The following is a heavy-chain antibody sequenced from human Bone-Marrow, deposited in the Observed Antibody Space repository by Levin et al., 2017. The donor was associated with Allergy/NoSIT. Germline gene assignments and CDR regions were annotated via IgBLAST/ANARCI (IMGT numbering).Heavy chain of an antibody. CDR1: GFTVNSNY. J-gene: IGHJ4*02. D-gene: IGHD4-17*01. CDR2: IYSSGNT. Sequence: GESLKISCAASGFTVNSNYMSWVRQAPGKGLEWVSLIYSSGNTYYADSVKGRFTITRDNSKNTLYLQMNSLRAEDTAVYYCASRVNFGDYVSYLDSWGQGTLVTVSS. V-gene: IGHV3-53*01. CDR3: ASRVNFGDYVSYLDS.